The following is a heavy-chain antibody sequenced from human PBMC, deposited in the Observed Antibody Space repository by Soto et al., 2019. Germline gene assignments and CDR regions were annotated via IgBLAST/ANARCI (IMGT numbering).Heavy chain of an antibody. CDR2: ISAYNGNT. Sequence: GASVKVSCKASGYTFTSYGISWVRQAPGQGLEWMGWISAYNGNTNYAQKLQGRVTMTTDTSTSTAYMELRSLRSDNTAVYYCARDGRPRLRFLEWLFSGMDVWGQGTTVTVSS. CDR3: ARDGRPRLRFLEWLFSGMDV. J-gene: IGHJ6*02. D-gene: IGHD3-3*01. V-gene: IGHV1-18*04. CDR1: GYTFTSYG.